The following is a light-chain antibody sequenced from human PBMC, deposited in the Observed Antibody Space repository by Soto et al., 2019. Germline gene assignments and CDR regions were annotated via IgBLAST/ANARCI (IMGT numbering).Light chain of an antibody. V-gene: IGKV1-5*03. Sequence: DIQMTQSPSTMSASVGDRVTITCRASQSISSWLAWYQQKPGKAPKLLLFKASSLESGVPARFSGSGVGTEFPLTISRLQHDDFATYYCQQYNSYPYTFGQGTQLEIK. CDR1: QSISSW. CDR2: KAS. J-gene: IGKJ2*01. CDR3: QQYNSYPYT.